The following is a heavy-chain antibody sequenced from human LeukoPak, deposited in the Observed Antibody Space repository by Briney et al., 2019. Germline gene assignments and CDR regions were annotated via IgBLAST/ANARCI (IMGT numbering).Heavy chain of an antibody. V-gene: IGHV3-48*02. J-gene: IGHJ4*02. CDR3: AREGIHGYSYGLFDY. D-gene: IGHD5-18*01. Sequence: GGSLRLSCAASGFTFSSYSMNWVRQAPGKGLEWVSYISSSSSTIYYADSVKGRFTISRDNAKNSLYLQMNSLRDEDTAVYYCAREGIHGYSYGLFDYWGQGTLVTASS. CDR1: GFTFSSYS. CDR2: ISSSSSTI.